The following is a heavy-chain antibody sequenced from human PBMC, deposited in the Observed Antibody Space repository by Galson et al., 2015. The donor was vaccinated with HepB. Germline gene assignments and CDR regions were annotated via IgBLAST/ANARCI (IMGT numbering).Heavy chain of an antibody. J-gene: IGHJ5*02. Sequence: SVKVSCKASGYIFSGYYIHWVRQAPGQGLEWMGRINPNSGGTNYAQKFQGRVTMTRDTSISTAYMELSRLRSDDTAMYYCARVYRGGWKLLHYWFDPWGQGTLVTVSS. CDR2: INPNSGGT. D-gene: IGHD1-26*01. V-gene: IGHV1-2*06. CDR1: GYIFSGYY. CDR3: ARVYRGGWKLLHYWFDP.